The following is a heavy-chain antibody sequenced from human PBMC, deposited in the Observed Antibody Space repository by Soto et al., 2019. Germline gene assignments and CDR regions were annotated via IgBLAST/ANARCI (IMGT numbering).Heavy chain of an antibody. D-gene: IGHD2-15*01. V-gene: IGHV3-23*01. CDR1: GFAFSSYA. Sequence: PGGSLRLSCAPSGFAFSSYAMSWARQAPGKELERVSDINAGGDGTYYADSVKGRFTISRDNSKNTLYLQMNSLSADDTAVYYCAKPGYCSGGSCYVSGTSRYYFDYWGQGTPVTVSS. CDR2: INAGGDGT. CDR3: AKPGYCSGGSCYVSGTSRYYFDY. J-gene: IGHJ4*02.